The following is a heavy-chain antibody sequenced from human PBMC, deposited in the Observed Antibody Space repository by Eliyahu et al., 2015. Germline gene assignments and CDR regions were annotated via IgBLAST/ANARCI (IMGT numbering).Heavy chain of an antibody. CDR2: ISPRGGFI. CDR3: VRQRRESPEGLFDY. Sequence: EVQLVEGGGGLLQPGRSLRIYCXVSGFTFKDYAMXWVRQAPGKGLEGVSGISPRGGFIGYAASVKGRFTISRDDAKNSLYLQMSSLRTDDTVLYHCVRQRRESPEGLFDYWGQGTLVTVSS. CDR1: GFTFKDYA. V-gene: IGHV3-9*01. J-gene: IGHJ4*02.